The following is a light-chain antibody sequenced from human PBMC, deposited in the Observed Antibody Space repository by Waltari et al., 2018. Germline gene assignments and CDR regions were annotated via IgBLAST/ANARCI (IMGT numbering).Light chain of an antibody. Sequence: QSALTQPASVSGSPGQSITISCPGTSSHLGGDNYVSWYQQHPGKAPKLMIYEVSNRPSGVSNRFSGSKSGNTASLNISGLQAEDEADYYCSSYTSSSTLVVFGGGTKLTVL. CDR3: SSYTSSSTLVV. J-gene: IGLJ2*01. CDR2: EVS. V-gene: IGLV2-14*01. CDR1: SSHLGGDNY.